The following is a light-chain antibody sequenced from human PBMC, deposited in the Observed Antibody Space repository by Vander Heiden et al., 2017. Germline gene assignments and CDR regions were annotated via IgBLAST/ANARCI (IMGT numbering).Light chain of an antibody. Sequence: QSVLTQPPSASGTPGQRVTISCSGSTSNIGSNTVDWYQQFPGSAPKLLIYSDNRRPPGVPDRFSGSKSGTSASLAISGLQAEDEADYYCAAWDDSLNGKVFGGGTKLTVL. CDR2: SDN. J-gene: IGLJ3*02. CDR3: AAWDDSLNGKV. V-gene: IGLV1-44*01. CDR1: TSNIGSNT.